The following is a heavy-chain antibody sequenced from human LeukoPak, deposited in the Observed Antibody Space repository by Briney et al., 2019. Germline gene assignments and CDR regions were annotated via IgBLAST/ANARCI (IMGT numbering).Heavy chain of an antibody. CDR3: AKGAYDYIEIAYFDY. CDR1: GFTFSNYA. Sequence: GGSLRLSCAASGFTFSNYAMNWVRQAPGKGLEWVAVLIGSSGATDYADSVKGRFTISRDNSKNTLFLQMNSLRAEDTAIYYCAKGAYDYIEIAYFDYWGQGALDTVSS. CDR2: LIGSSGAT. V-gene: IGHV3-23*01. D-gene: IGHD5-12*01. J-gene: IGHJ4*02.